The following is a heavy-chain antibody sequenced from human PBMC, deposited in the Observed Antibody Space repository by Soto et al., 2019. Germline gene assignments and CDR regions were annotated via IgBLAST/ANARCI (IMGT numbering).Heavy chain of an antibody. CDR1: GGSFSGYY. J-gene: IGHJ5*02. V-gene: IGHV4-34*01. Sequence: SETLSLTCAVYGGSFSGYYWSWIRQPPGKGLEWIGEINHSGSANYNPSLKSRVTISVDTSKNQFSLKLSSVTAADTAVYYCARGAPNVVVVPAAIRDWFDPWGQGTLVTVSS. CDR2: INHSGSA. CDR3: ARGAPNVVVVPAAIRDWFDP. D-gene: IGHD2-2*02.